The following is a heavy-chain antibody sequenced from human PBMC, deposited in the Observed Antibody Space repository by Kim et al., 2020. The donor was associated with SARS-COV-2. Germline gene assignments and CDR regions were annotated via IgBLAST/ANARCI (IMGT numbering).Heavy chain of an antibody. CDR2: INPNSGGT. CDR3: ARDPRVELYLHYFDY. D-gene: IGHD1-7*01. Sequence: ASVKVSCKASGYTFTGYYMHWVRQAPGQGLEWMGRINPNSGGTNYAQKFQGRVTMTRDTSISTAYMELSRLRSDDTAVYYCARDPRVELYLHYFDYWGQGTLVTVSS. CDR1: GYTFTGYY. V-gene: IGHV1-2*06. J-gene: IGHJ4*02.